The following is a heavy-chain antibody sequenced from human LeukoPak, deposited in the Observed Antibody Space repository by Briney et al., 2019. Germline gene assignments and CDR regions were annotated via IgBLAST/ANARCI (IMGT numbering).Heavy chain of an antibody. D-gene: IGHD6-13*01. CDR2: IYYSGST. CDR3: ARRAGALGDNGYSSSWYPPFDY. Sequence: SETLSLTCTVSGGSISSSSYYWSWIRQPPGKGLEWIGYIYYSGSTNYNPSLKSRVTISVDTSKNQFSLKLSSVTAADTAVYYCARRAGALGDNGYSSSWYPPFDYWGQGTLVTVSS. CDR1: GGSISSSSYY. V-gene: IGHV4-61*05. J-gene: IGHJ4*02.